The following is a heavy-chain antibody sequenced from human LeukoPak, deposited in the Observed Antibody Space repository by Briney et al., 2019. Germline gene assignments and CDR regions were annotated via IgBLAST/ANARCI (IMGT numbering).Heavy chain of an antibody. D-gene: IGHD3-10*01. J-gene: IGHJ3*01. CDR3: ARGREGSDDAFDF. Sequence: RASVKVSCKASGYTFTSYYMHWVRQATGQGLGWMGWMNPNSGNTGYAQKFQGRVTITRNTSISTAYMELSSLRSEDTAVYYCARGREGSDDAFDFWGQGTMVTVSS. CDR2: MNPNSGNT. V-gene: IGHV1-8*03. CDR1: GYTFTSYY.